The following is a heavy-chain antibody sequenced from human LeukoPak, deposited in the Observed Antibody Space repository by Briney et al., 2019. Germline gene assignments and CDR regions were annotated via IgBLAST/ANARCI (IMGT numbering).Heavy chain of an antibody. CDR1: GGSSSSYY. V-gene: IGHV4-4*09. CDR3: ARQNLYYGAGSRDPGTVDC. CDR2: IYTSGST. J-gene: IGHJ4*02. Sequence: SETLSLTCTVSGGSSSSYYWSWNRKPPGKGLQRIGYIYTSGSTNYNPSLKSRFTISVDPSKNVFSLKLSSVTAADTGVYYCARQNLYYGAGSRDPGTVDCWGQGTLVIVS. D-gene: IGHD3-10*01.